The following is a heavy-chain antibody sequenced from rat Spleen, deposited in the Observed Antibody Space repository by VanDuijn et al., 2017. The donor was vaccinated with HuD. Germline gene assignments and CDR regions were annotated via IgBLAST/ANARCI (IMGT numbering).Heavy chain of an antibody. J-gene: IGHJ2*01. CDR2: ISTGGGNT. Sequence: EVQLVESGGGLVQPGRSMKLSCAASGFTFSNCDMAWVRQAPTKGLEWVASISTGGGNTYYRDSVKGRFTISRDNTKSTLYLQMDSLRSEDTATYYCARLPYYYDGSYYYYFDYWGQGVMVTVSS. V-gene: IGHV5-25*01. CDR3: ARLPYYYDGSYYYYFDY. D-gene: IGHD1-12*02. CDR1: GFTFSNCD.